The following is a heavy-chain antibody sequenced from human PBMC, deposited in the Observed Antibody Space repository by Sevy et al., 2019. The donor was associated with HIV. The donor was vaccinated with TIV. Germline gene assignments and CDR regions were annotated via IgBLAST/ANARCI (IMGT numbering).Heavy chain of an antibody. D-gene: IGHD2-21*01. CDR1: GFTFSSYW. V-gene: IGHV3-74*01. J-gene: IGHJ6*02. Sequence: GGSLRLSCVVSGFTFSSYWMHWVRQGPGKGLVWVSRIGPDGRVTTYADSVKGGFTVSRDDAKNKVYLQMNSLRPEDTGLYYCEGAPDCGRNRVSHYYGMDVWGQGTTVTVSS. CDR3: EGAPDCGRNRVSHYYGMDV. CDR2: IGPDGRVT.